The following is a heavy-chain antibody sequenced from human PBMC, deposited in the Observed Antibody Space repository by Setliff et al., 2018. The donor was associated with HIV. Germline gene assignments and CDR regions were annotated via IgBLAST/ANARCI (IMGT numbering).Heavy chain of an antibody. Sequence: GGSLRLSCAASGFTFSNYAMSWVRQAPGKGLEWVSGITGIGGGTYYADSVRGRFTISRDNSKNTLYLQMNSLRAEDTAGYYCAKAGFSTIFGVANPGGFDYWGQGALVTVSS. J-gene: IGHJ4*02. CDR2: ITGIGGGT. CDR3: AKAGFSTIFGVANPGGFDY. D-gene: IGHD3-3*01. CDR1: GFTFSNYA. V-gene: IGHV3-23*01.